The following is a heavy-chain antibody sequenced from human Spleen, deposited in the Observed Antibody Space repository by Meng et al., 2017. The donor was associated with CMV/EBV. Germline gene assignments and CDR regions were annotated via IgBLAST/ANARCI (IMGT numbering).Heavy chain of an antibody. CDR1: GEGGSSGSIA. Sequence: ASSGEGGSSGSIAWNWSSQSPLGGLEGRGGTYLRSRWSNEYAVSVRSRITINVDTATNQLFLQLNEVTAEDTGMYYCGRGRYSTFDYWGQGTLVTVSS. D-gene: IGHD6-13*01. J-gene: IGHJ4*02. CDR3: GRGRYSTFDY. CDR2: TYLRSRWSN. V-gene: IGHV6-1*01.